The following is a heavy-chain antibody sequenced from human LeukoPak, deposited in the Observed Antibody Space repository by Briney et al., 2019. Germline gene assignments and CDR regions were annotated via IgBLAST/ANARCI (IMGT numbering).Heavy chain of an antibody. J-gene: IGHJ6*03. CDR3: ARETRGTSLYYYYMDV. V-gene: IGHV1-2*06. Sequence: ASVKVSCKASGYIITGYHMHWVRQAPRKGLEWMGRINPNSGGTNYAQKFQGRVTMTRDTSINTAYMELSRLRSDDTAVYYCARETRGTSLYYYYMDVWGKGTTVTVSS. CDR1: GYIITGYH. D-gene: IGHD2-2*01. CDR2: INPNSGGT.